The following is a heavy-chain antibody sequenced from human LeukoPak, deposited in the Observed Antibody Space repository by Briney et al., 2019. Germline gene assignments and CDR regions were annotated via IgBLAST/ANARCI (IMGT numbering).Heavy chain of an antibody. CDR2: IYYSGST. J-gene: IGHJ4*02. CDR1: GDSISSYY. CDR3: ARGTVGAYYFDY. Sequence: SETLSLTCTVSGDSISSYYWSWIRQPPGKGLEWIGYIYYSGSTNYNPSLESRLTISVASSKNQFSLKLSSVTAADTAVYYCARGTVGAYYFDYWGQGTLVTVSS. V-gene: IGHV4-59*08. D-gene: IGHD1-26*01.